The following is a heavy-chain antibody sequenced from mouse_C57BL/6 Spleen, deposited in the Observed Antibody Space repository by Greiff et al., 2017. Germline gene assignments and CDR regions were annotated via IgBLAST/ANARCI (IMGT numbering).Heavy chain of an antibody. Sequence: EVQLQESGTVLARPGASVKMSCKTSGYTFTSYWMHWVKQRPGQGLEWIGAIYPGNSDTSYNQKFKGKAKLTAVTSASTAYMELSSLTNEDSAVYYWTRREGKPRYWYFDVWGTGTTVTVSS. CDR1: GYTFTSYW. D-gene: IGHD2-1*01. J-gene: IGHJ1*03. CDR3: TRREGKPRYWYFDV. CDR2: IYPGNSDT. V-gene: IGHV1-5*01.